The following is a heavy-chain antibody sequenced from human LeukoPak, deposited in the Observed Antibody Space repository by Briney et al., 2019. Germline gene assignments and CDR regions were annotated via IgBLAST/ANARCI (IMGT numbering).Heavy chain of an antibody. Sequence: ASVKVSCKASGYSFTSYYMHWVRQAPGQGLEWMGIIDPSGGSTTYAQKFQGRITMTRDTSTSTVYMDLSSLTSEDTAIYYCASLVSGSSLIIDFTYWAREPLVTFS. V-gene: IGHV1-46*01. CDR3: ASLVSGSSLIIDFTY. J-gene: IGHJ4*02. D-gene: IGHD3-10*01. CDR2: IDPSGGST. CDR1: GYSFTSYY.